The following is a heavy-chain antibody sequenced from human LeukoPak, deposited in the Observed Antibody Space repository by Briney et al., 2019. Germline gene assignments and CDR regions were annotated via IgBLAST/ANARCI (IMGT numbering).Heavy chain of an antibody. CDR2: IYYSGST. CDR1: GGSISSYY. V-gene: IGHV4-59*01. J-gene: IGHJ5*02. CDR3: ARYLRVRAPGVDP. Sequence: PSETLSLTCTVSGGSISSYYWSWIRQPPGKGLEWIGYIYYSGSTNYNPSLKSRVTISVDTSKNQFSLKLSSVTAAETAVYYCARYLRVRAPGVDPWGEETGVSVFS. D-gene: IGHD4-17*01.